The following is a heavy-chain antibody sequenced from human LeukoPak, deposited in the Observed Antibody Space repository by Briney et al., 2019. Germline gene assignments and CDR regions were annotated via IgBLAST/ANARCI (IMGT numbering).Heavy chain of an antibody. D-gene: IGHD3-22*01. Sequence: ASVKVSCKASGYTFTGYYMHWVRQAPGQGLEWMGWINPNSGGTNYAQKFQGRVTMTRDTSISTAYMELSRLRSDDTAVYYCARDRRIPDYYYDSSGYYYYFDYWGQGTLVTVSS. J-gene: IGHJ4*02. CDR1: GYTFTGYY. CDR3: ARDRRIPDYYYDSSGYYYYFDY. CDR2: INPNSGGT. V-gene: IGHV1-2*02.